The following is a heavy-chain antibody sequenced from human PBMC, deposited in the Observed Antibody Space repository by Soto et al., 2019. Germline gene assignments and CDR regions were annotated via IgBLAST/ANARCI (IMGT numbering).Heavy chain of an antibody. J-gene: IGHJ4*02. V-gene: IGHV3-74*01. D-gene: IGHD2-15*01. Sequence: EVQLVESGGGLVQPGGSLRLSCAASGFTFSSYWMHWVRQAPGKGLVWVSRINSDGSSTSYADSVKGRFTISRDNAKNTLYLQMNSLRAEDTAVYYCVRTSLVVAAATREDYWCQGTLVTVSS. CDR3: VRTSLVVAAATREDY. CDR2: INSDGSST. CDR1: GFTFSSYW.